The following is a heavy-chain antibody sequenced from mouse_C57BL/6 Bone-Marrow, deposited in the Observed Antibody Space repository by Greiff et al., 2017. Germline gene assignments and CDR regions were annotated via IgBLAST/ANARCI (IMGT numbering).Heavy chain of an antibody. J-gene: IGHJ2*01. CDR1: GFTFSSYA. V-gene: IGHV5-4*01. D-gene: IGHD2-2*01. CDR3: ARGDLLWLRKWYYFDY. CDR2: ISDGGSYT. Sequence: EVQVVESGGGLVKPGGSLKLSCAASGFTFSSYAMSWVRQTPEKRLEWVATISDGGSYTYYPDNVKGRFTISRDNAKNNLYLQMSHLKSEDTAMYYCARGDLLWLRKWYYFDYWGQGTTLTVSS.